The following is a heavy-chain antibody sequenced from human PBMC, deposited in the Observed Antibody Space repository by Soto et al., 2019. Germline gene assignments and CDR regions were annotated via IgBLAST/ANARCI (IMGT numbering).Heavy chain of an antibody. D-gene: IGHD3-10*01. J-gene: IGHJ4*02. CDR1: SGSISSSNW. CDR3: ARSRLLWFGDPNCFDY. CDR2: IYHSGST. V-gene: IGHV4-4*02. Sequence: QVKLQASGPGLVKPSGTLSHTCAVSSGSISSSNWWSWVRQAPGKGLEWIGEIYHSGSTNYNPSLKSRVTISVDQSKNQFSLKLSSVSAADTAVYYCARSRLLWFGDPNCFDYWGQGTLVTVSS.